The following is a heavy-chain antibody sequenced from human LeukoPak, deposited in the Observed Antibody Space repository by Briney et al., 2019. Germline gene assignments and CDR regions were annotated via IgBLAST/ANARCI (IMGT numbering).Heavy chain of an antibody. D-gene: IGHD2-2*01. J-gene: IGHJ5*01. CDR1: GGSISSGGYS. CDR3: ARGEGYCSSTSCYLGS. Sequence: SGTLSLTCAGSGGSISSGGYSWSWIRQPPGKGLEWIGYIDHSGSTYYNPSLKSRVTISVDRSKNQFSLKLSSVTAADTAVYYCARGEGYCSSTSCYLGSWGQGTLVTVSS. V-gene: IGHV4-30-2*01. CDR2: IDHSGST.